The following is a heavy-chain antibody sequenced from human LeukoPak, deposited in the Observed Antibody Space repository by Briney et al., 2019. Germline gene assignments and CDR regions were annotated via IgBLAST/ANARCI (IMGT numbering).Heavy chain of an antibody. Sequence: GGSLRLSCAASGFAFDDYAMHWVRPAPGKGLEWVSGISWISGSIGYADSVKGRFTISRDNAKNSLYLQMNSLRAEDTAVYYCARVPSCSGGNCAHAFDIWGQGTMVTVSS. CDR2: ISWISGSI. CDR3: ARVPSCSGGNCAHAFDI. V-gene: IGHV3-9*01. J-gene: IGHJ3*02. CDR1: GFAFDDYA. D-gene: IGHD2-15*01.